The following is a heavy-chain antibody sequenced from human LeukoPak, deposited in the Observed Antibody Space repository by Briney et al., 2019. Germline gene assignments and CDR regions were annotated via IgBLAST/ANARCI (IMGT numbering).Heavy chain of an antibody. J-gene: IGHJ4*02. CDR1: GGSISTSGYY. Sequence: SETLSLTCTVSGGSISTSGYYWGWIRQPPGKGLEWIGYIYTSGNTNYNPSLKSRVTISVDTSKNQFSLKLSSVTAADTAVYYCAGVTTVKFDYLGQGTLVTVSS. CDR3: AGVTTVKFDY. V-gene: IGHV4-61*05. CDR2: IYTSGNT. D-gene: IGHD4-11*01.